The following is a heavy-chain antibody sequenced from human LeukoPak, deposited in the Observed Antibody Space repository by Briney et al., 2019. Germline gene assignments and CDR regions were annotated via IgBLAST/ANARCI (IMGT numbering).Heavy chain of an antibody. Sequence: PGRSLRLSCVASGFTFSSYGMHWVRQAPGKGLEWVAMASHDGSNKYYADSVKGRFTISRDNSKNTLYLQMNSLRAEDTAVYYCANAGGNYYGSGSYTNNWFDPWGQGTLVTVSS. D-gene: IGHD3-10*01. CDR2: ASHDGSNK. J-gene: IGHJ5*02. CDR3: ANAGGNYYGSGSYTNNWFDP. V-gene: IGHV3-30*18. CDR1: GFTFSSYG.